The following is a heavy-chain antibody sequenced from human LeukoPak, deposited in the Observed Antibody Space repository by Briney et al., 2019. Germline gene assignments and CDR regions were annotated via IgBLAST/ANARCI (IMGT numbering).Heavy chain of an antibody. V-gene: IGHV3-30-3*02. J-gene: IGHJ4*02. CDR2: ISYDGSNK. CDR1: GFTFSSYA. CDR3: AKQEGYFDY. Sequence: PGGSLRLSCAASGFTFSSYAMHWVRQAPGKGLEWVAVISYDGSNKYYADSVKGRFTISRDNSKNTLYLQMNSLRAEDTAVYYCAKQEGYFDYWGQGTLVTVSS.